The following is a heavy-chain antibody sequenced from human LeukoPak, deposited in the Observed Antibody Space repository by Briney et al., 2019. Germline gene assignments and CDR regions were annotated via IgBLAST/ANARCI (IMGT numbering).Heavy chain of an antibody. D-gene: IGHD6-13*01. CDR1: GYTFMNYV. CDR3: ARGVGSGSWYHDY. J-gene: IGHJ4*02. V-gene: IGHV7-4-1*02. CDR2: INTKTGNP. Sequence: ASVKVSCKASGYTFMNYVMNWVRQAPGQGLEWMGWINTKTGNPTFAQGFTGRFVFSLDTSVSTAYLQISSLRAADTAVYYCARGVGSGSWYHDYWGQGTLVTVSS.